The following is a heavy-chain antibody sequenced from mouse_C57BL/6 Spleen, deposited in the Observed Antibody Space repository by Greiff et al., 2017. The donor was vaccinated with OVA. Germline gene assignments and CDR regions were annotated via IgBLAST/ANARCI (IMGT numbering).Heavy chain of an antibody. CDR2: IHPSDSDT. CDR1: GYTFTSYW. J-gene: IGHJ3*01. V-gene: IGHV1-74*01. D-gene: IGHD1-1*01. Sequence: QVQLQQPGAELVKPGASVKVSCKASGYTFTSYWMHWVKQRPGQGLEWIGRIHPSDSDTNYNQKFTGKATLTVDKSSSTAYMQLSSLTSEDSAVYYCAMGLLPLWFAYWGQGTLVTVSA. CDR3: AMGLLPLWFAY.